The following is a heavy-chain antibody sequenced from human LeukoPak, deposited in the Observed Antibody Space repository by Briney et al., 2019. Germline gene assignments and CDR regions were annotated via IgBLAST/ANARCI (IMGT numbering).Heavy chain of an antibody. CDR1: GGSISSSSYY. V-gene: IGHV4-39*05. CDR2: IYYSGST. CDR3: ATTRGFVRYYYGMDV. D-gene: IGHD1-26*01. J-gene: IGHJ6*02. Sequence: PSETPSLTCTVSGGSISSSSYYWGWIRQPPGKGLEWIGSIYYSGSTYYNPSLKSRVTISVDTSKNQFSLKLSSVTAADTAVYYCATTRGFVRYYYGMDVWGQGTTVTVSS.